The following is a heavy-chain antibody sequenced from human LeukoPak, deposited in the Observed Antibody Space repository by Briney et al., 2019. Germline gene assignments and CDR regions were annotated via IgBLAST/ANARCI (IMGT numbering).Heavy chain of an antibody. Sequence: ASVKVSCKASGYTFTSYYMHWVRQAPGQGLEWMGIINPSGGSTSYAQKFQGRVTMTRDTSTSTVYMELSRLRSDDTAVYYCARNEHYDSWSGYLGYFDYWGQGTLVTVSS. J-gene: IGHJ4*02. CDR3: ARNEHYDSWSGYLGYFDY. CDR1: GYTFTSYY. V-gene: IGHV1-46*01. D-gene: IGHD3-3*01. CDR2: INPSGGST.